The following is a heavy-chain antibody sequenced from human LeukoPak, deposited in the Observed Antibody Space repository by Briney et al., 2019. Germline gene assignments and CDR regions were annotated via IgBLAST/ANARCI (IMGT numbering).Heavy chain of an antibody. CDR1: GFTFSSYW. Sequence: GGSLRLSCAASGFTFSSYWMSWVRQAPGKGLEWVANINQDGSEKYYVDSVKGRFTISRDNAKNTLYLQMNSLRAEDTAVYYCAKGGAVSSKSITLIRGTRKYYYYMDVWGKGTTVTISS. D-gene: IGHD3-10*01. CDR3: AKGGAVSSKSITLIRGTRKYYYYMDV. J-gene: IGHJ6*03. CDR2: INQDGSEK. V-gene: IGHV3-7*03.